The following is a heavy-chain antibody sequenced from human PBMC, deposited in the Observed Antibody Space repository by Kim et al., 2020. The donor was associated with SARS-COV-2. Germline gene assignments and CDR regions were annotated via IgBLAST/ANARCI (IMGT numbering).Heavy chain of an antibody. D-gene: IGHD6-19*01. CDR3: ARDYSGYSSGWYDETENYSYYGMDV. J-gene: IGHJ6*02. CDR1: GGTFSSYA. V-gene: IGHV1-69*13. CDR2: IIPIFGTA. Sequence: SVKVSCKASGGTFSSYAISWVRQAPGQGLEWMGGIIPIFGTANYAQKFQGRVTITADESTSTAYMELSSLRSEDTAVYYCARDYSGYSSGWYDETENYSYYGMDVWGQGTTVTVSS.